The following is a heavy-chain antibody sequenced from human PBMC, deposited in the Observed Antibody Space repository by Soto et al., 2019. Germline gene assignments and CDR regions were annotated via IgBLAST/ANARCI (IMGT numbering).Heavy chain of an antibody. Sequence: PSETLSLTCTVSGGSISSSNNYWGWIRQPPGKGLESIGSIFYGGTTYYNPSLKSRVTISVDMSKNQFSLKLSSVTAADTAVYCCARSLYGGWFDPWVQGTLVTVS. CDR1: GGSISSSNNY. CDR3: ARSLYGGWFDP. V-gene: IGHV4-39*01. CDR2: IFYGGTT. D-gene: IGHD3-16*01. J-gene: IGHJ5*02.